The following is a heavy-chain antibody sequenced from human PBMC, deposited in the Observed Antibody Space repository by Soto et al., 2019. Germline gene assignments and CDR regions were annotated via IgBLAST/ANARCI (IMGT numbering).Heavy chain of an antibody. D-gene: IGHD2-15*01. J-gene: IGHJ5*02. CDR1: GDSVSSNSAA. Sequence: PSQTLSLTCAISGDSVSSNSAAWNWIRQSPSRGLEWLGRTYYRSKWYKEYAASVRSRITTNPDTSKNQFSLQLNSVSPEDTAVYYCARTVGWLDPWGQGTQVTVSS. CDR3: ARTVGWLDP. CDR2: TYYRSKWYK. V-gene: IGHV6-1*01.